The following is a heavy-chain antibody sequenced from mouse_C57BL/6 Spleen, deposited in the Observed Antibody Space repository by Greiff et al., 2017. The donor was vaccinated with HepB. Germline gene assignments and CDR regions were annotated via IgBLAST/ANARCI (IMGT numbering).Heavy chain of an antibody. V-gene: IGHV5-17*01. CDR1: GFTFSDYG. D-gene: IGHD2-2*01. Sequence: EVQLVESGGGLVKPGGSLKLSCAASGFTFSDYGMHWVRQAPEKGLEWVAYISSGSSTIYYADTVKGRFTISRDNAKNTLFLQMTSLRSEDTAMYYCARPMVTTWFACWGQGTLVTVSA. J-gene: IGHJ3*01. CDR2: ISSGSSTI. CDR3: ARPMVTTWFAC.